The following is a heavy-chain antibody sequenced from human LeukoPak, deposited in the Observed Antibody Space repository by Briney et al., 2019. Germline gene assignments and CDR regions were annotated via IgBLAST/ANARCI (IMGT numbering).Heavy chain of an antibody. CDR1: GFTFSSYG. CDR3: AKDWGTGNFDY. Sequence: GGSLRLSCAASGFTFSSYGMHRVRQAPGKGLEWVAVISYDGSNKYYADSVKGRFTISRDNSKNTLYLQMNSLRAEDTAVYYCAKDWGTGNFDYWGQGTLVTVSS. CDR2: ISYDGSNK. V-gene: IGHV3-30*18. D-gene: IGHD3-16*01. J-gene: IGHJ4*02.